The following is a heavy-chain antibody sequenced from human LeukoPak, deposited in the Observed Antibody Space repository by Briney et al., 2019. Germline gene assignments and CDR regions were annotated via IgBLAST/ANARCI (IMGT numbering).Heavy chain of an antibody. V-gene: IGHV3-23*01. J-gene: IGHJ6*02. D-gene: IGHD4-17*01. CDR3: AKAKSIYGLRYYYGMDV. CDR2: ISESGDDT. Sequence: GGSLRLSCAASGFTFNNYALAWVRQVPGWGLEWVSAISESGDDTYHADSVKGRFTISRDNSRNTLYLQMNSLRAEDTALYYCAKAKSIYGLRYYYGMDVWGQGTTVTVSS. CDR1: GFTFNNYA.